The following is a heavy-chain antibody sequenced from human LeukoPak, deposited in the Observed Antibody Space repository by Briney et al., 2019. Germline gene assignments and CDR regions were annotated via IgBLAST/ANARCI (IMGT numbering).Heavy chain of an antibody. D-gene: IGHD4-23*01. V-gene: IGHV7-4-1*02. CDR3: AREDYGGALDF. J-gene: IGHJ4*02. CDR2: INTNTENP. CDR1: GYTFTSYT. Sequence: GASVKVSCKASGYTFTSYTMNWVRQAPGQGPEWMGWINTNTENPTYAQGFTGRFVFSLDTSVSTAYLQISSLKAEDTAVYYCAREDYGGALDFWGQGTLVTVSS.